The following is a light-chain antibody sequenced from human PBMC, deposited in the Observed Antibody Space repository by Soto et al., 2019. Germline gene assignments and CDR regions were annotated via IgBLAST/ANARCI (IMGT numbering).Light chain of an antibody. V-gene: IGKV4-1*01. Sequence: DIVMTQSPDSLAVSLGERATINCKSSQSVLYSSNNKNYLVWYQQKLGQPPKLLIYWASTRESGVPDRFSGSGSGTDFTLTISSLQAEDVAVYYCQQYFSTPWTFGRGTKVEIK. CDR2: WAS. J-gene: IGKJ1*01. CDR1: QSVLYSSNNKNY. CDR3: QQYFSTPWT.